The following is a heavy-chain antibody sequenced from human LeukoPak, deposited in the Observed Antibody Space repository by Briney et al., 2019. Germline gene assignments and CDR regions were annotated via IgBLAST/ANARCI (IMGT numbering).Heavy chain of an antibody. V-gene: IGHV4-39*07. CDR3: SRVRGSSIAARRSWFDP. D-gene: IGHD6-6*01. J-gene: IGHJ5*02. CDR2: IYYSGST. CDR1: GGSISSSSYY. Sequence: SETLSLTCTVSGGSISSSSYYWGWIRQPPGKGLEWIGSIYYSGSTYYNPSLKSRVTISVDKSKNQFSLKLSSVTAADTDRYYCSRVRGSSIAARRSWFDPWGQGTLVTVSS.